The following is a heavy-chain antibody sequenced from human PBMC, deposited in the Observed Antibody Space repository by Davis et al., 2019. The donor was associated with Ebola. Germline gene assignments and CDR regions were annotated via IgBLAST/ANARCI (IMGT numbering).Heavy chain of an antibody. Sequence: SETLSLTCAVYGGSFSGYYWSWIRRPPGKGLEWIGEINHSGSTNYNPSLKSRVTISVDTSKNQFSLKLSSVTAADTAVYYCARGRGYSSGWLIVVNWFDPWGQGTLVTVSS. CDR1: GGSFSGYY. V-gene: IGHV4-34*01. CDR3: ARGRGYSSGWLIVVNWFDP. J-gene: IGHJ5*02. CDR2: INHSGST. D-gene: IGHD6-19*01.